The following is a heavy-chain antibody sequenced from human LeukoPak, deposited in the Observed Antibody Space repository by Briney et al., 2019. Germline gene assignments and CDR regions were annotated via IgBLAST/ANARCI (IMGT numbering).Heavy chain of an antibody. D-gene: IGHD3-3*01. J-gene: IGHJ3*02. CDR1: GGSISSYY. CDR2: IYYSGST. CDR3: ARGEWLSYPLDAFDI. V-gene: IGHV4-59*01. Sequence: PSETLSLTCTVSGGSISSYYWSWIRQPPGKGLEWIGYIYYSGSTNYNPSLKSRVTISVDTSKNQFSLKLSSVTAADTAVYYCARGEWLSYPLDAFDIWGQGTMVTVSS.